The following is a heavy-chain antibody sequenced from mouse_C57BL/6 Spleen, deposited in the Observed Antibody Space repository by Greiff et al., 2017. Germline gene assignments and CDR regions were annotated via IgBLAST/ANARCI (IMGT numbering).Heavy chain of an antibody. CDR2: IDPSDSYT. CDR1: GYPFTSYW. J-gene: IGHJ3*01. Sequence: QVQLQQPGAELVMPGASVKLSCKASGYPFTSYWMPWVKQRPGQGLEWIGEIDPSDSYTNSNQKFKGKSTLTVDKSSSTAYMPLSSLTSEDSAVYYCAVDSSGYPFAYWGQGTLVTVSA. V-gene: IGHV1-69*01. CDR3: AVDSSGYPFAY. D-gene: IGHD3-2*02.